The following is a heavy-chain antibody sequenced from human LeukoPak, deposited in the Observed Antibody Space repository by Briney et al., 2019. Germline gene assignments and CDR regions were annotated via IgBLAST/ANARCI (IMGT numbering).Heavy chain of an antibody. CDR3: AREGRSIAARDFDY. V-gene: IGHV3-21*01. D-gene: IGHD6-6*01. CDR2: ISSSSSYI. J-gene: IGHJ4*02. CDR1: GFTFSSYS. Sequence: PAESLTLSCAASGFTFSSYSMNWIRQPPGKGLEWVSPISSSSSYIYYADSVKGRFTISRDNAKNSLYLQMNSLRAEDTAVYYCAREGRSIAARDFDYWGQGTLVTVSS.